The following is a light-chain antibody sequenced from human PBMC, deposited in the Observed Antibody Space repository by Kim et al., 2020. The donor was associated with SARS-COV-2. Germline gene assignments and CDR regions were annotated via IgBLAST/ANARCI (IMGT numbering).Light chain of an antibody. J-gene: IGLJ2*01. Sequence: QSALTQPASVSGSPGQSITISCTGTSSDVGGYNYVSWYQQHPGKAPKLMIYDVGKRPSGISYRFSGSKSGNTASLIISGLRAEDEADYYCSSYTSSSTAIFGGGTQLTVL. CDR3: SSYTSSSTAI. CDR1: SSDVGGYNY. CDR2: DVG. V-gene: IGLV2-14*03.